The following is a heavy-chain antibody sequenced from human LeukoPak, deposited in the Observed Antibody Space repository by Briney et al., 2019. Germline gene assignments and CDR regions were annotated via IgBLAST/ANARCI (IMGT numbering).Heavy chain of an antibody. J-gene: IGHJ5*02. V-gene: IGHV1-2*04. CDR3: ARDHSRDYGDYNWFDP. CDR2: INPNSGGT. CDR1: GYTFTSYG. D-gene: IGHD4-17*01. Sequence: ASVKVSCKASGYTFTSYGISWVRQAPGQGLEWMGWINPNSGGTNYAQKFQGWVTMTRDTSISTAYMELSRLRSDDTAVYYCARDHSRDYGDYNWFDPWGQGTLVTVSS.